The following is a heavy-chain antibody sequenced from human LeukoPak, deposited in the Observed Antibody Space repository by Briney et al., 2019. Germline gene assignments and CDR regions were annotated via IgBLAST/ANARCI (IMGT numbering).Heavy chain of an antibody. CDR2: LNTSTGIP. J-gene: IGHJ4*02. CDR3: ARAPDFGDSMNL. D-gene: IGHD4-17*01. Sequence: ASVKVSCKASGYTFTSYAMHWVRQAPGQRLEWMGRLNTSTGIPTSAQGFTGRFVFSLDTSVSTAYLQISSLKAEDTAVYYCARAPDFGDSMNLWGQGTLVTVSS. V-gene: IGHV7-4-1*02. CDR1: GYTFTSYA.